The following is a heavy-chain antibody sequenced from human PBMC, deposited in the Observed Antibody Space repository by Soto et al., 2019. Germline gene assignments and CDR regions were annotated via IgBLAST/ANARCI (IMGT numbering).Heavy chain of an antibody. V-gene: IGHV3-30-3*01. D-gene: IGHD3-9*01. CDR1: GFTFSSYA. Sequence: GGSLRLSCAASGFTFSSYAMHWVRQAPGKGLEWVAVISYDGSNKYYADSVKGRFTISRDNSKNTLYLQMNSLRAEDTAVYYCARDLEQKDFDWPDYYYGMDVWGQGTTVTVSS. J-gene: IGHJ6*02. CDR3: ARDLEQKDFDWPDYYYGMDV. CDR2: ISYDGSNK.